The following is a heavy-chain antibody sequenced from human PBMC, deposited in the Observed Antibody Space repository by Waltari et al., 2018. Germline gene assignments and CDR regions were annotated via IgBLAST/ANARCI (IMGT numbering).Heavy chain of an antibody. CDR2: IIPILGIA. CDR1: GGTFSSDA. D-gene: IGHD3-10*01. Sequence: QVQLVQSGAEVKKPGSSVKVSCKASGGTFSSDAISWVRQAPGQGLEWMGGIIPILGIANYAQKFQGRVTITADKSTSTAYMELSSLRSEDTAVYYCARVPGSYYNGPYYYYMDVWGKGTTVTVSS. J-gene: IGHJ6*03. V-gene: IGHV1-69*10. CDR3: ARVPGSYYNGPYYYYMDV.